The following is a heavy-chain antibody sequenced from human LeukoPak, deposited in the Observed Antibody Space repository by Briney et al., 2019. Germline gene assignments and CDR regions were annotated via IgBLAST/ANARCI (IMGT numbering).Heavy chain of an antibody. CDR3: ARAPNGDGEFNADY. CDR2: IWYDGSNK. CDR1: GFTFSSYG. D-gene: IGHD3-10*01. Sequence: GGSLRLSCAASGFTFSSYGMHWVRQAPGKGLEWVAVIWYDGSNKYYADSVKGRFTISRGNSKNTLYLQMNSLRAEDTAVYYCARAPNGDGEFNADYWGQGTLVTVSS. J-gene: IGHJ4*02. V-gene: IGHV3-33*01.